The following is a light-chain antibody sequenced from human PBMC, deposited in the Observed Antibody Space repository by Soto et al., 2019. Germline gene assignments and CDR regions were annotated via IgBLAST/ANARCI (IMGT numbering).Light chain of an antibody. CDR3: QQRSNWPRT. Sequence: EIVLTQSPATLSLSPGERATLSCRASQSVSSYLAWYHQKHGQAPSLLIYDASNRATGIPARFSGSGSGTDFTLTISSLEPEDFAVYYCQQRSNWPRTFGQGTKLEIK. CDR2: DAS. CDR1: QSVSSY. V-gene: IGKV3-11*01. J-gene: IGKJ2*01.